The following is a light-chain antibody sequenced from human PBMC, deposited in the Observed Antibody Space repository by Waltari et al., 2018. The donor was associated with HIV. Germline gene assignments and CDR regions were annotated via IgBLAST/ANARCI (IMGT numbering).Light chain of an antibody. J-gene: IGLJ3*02. V-gene: IGLV2-8*01. CDR3: AAWDDSLSGLV. Sequence: QSALTQPPSASGSPGQSVTISCTGTSSDVGGYKYVSWYQQHPGKAPKLMIYEVSKRPSGFPVRVSGSKSGNTASLAISGLRSEDEADYYCAAWDDSLSGLVFGGGTKLTVL. CDR2: EVS. CDR1: SSDVGGYKY.